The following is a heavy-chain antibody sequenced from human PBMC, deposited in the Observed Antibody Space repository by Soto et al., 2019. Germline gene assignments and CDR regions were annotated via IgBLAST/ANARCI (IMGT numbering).Heavy chain of an antibody. CDR1: GFTFSNYA. D-gene: IGHD4-17*01. J-gene: IGHJ4*02. V-gene: IGHV3-23*01. Sequence: GGSLRLSCAVSGFTFSNYAISWVRQAPGKGLEWVLGISVSGGITYSADSVKGRFTISRDNSKNTVYLQMNSLRAEDTAVYYCAKVDYADYGAFDYWGQGTLVIVSS. CDR2: ISVSGGIT. CDR3: AKVDYADYGAFDY.